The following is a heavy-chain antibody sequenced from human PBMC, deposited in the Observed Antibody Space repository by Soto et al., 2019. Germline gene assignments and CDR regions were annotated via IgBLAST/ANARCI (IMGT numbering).Heavy chain of an antibody. V-gene: IGHV1-18*01. D-gene: IGHD2-2*01. CDR1: GYTFSNYG. CDR3: ARVVPGAEAWFGP. CDR2: ISLYSDGT. Sequence: QVQLVQSGGEVKRPGASVKVSCKTSGYTFSNYGITWVRQTPGQPLEWLGWISLYSDGTTYAQKFQGRVSMTTDTSTTTAYRELSRLRSDDPAVYYCARVVPGAEAWFGPWGQGTLVTFSS. J-gene: IGHJ5*02.